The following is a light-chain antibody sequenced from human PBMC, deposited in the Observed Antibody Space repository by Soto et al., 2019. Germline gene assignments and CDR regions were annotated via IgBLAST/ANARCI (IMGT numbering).Light chain of an antibody. V-gene: IGKV1-39*01. CDR2: AAS. J-gene: IGKJ2*01. Sequence: DIQMTQSPSSLSASIGDRVTITCRASQSISNYLNWYQQKSGSAPKLLIDAASSLQSGVPSRFSGSGHGKHFTLNISRLQREDFAPYYCQPSYSAPYTFGQGTRLEIK. CDR1: QSISNY. CDR3: QPSYSAPYT.